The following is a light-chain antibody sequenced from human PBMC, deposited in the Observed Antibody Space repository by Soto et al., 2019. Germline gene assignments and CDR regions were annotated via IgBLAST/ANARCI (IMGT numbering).Light chain of an antibody. J-gene: IGKJ5*01. V-gene: IGKV3D-15*01. Sequence: ETVMTQSPATLSVSPGERATVSCRASQSVSSKLAWYQQKPGQAPRLLIYGASTRATGIPGRFSGSGSGTEFPLTISSLQSEDFAVYYCQKYNNWPPMTFGQGTRLAIK. CDR3: QKYNNWPPMT. CDR1: QSVSSK. CDR2: GAS.